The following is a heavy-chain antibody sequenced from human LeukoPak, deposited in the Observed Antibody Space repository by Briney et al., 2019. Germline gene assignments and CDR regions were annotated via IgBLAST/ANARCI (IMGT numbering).Heavy chain of an antibody. D-gene: IGHD1-26*01. CDR1: GSTSSRYY. J-gene: IGHJ4*02. Sequence: GGSLRVSCAASGSTSSRYYMSWVRQTPEKGLEWVANINQDGSEKNYVDSVKGRFTISRDNAKNSLYLQMNSLRAEDTAVYYCASAAGWESAYWGQGTLVTVSS. V-gene: IGHV3-7*01. CDR3: ASAAGWESAY. CDR2: INQDGSEK.